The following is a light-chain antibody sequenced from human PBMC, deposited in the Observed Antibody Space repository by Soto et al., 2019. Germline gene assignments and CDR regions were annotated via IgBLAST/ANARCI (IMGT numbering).Light chain of an antibody. J-gene: IGKJ5*01. V-gene: IGKV1-33*01. Sequence: DIQLTQSQSSLSASVGDRVTITCQASQDIRKYVNWYQQKPGKAPKLLIYDASNLETGVPSRFSGSGSGTDFTFTISTLPPEDIATYYGQQYDHHPPITFGQETRLEIK. CDR2: DAS. CDR3: QQYDHHPPIT. CDR1: QDIRKY.